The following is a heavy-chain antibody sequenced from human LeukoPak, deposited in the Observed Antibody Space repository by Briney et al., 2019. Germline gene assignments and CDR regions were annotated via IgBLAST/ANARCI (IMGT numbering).Heavy chain of an antibody. CDR1: GGSISSGGYY. J-gene: IGHJ4*02. CDR3: ARDGYYDFWSGYYDN. V-gene: IGHV4-61*02. Sequence: SETLSLTCTVSGGSISSGGYYWSWIRQPAGKGLEWIGRIYTSGSTNYNPSLKSRVTMSVDTSKNQFSLKLSSVTAADTAVYYCARDGYYDFWSGYYDNWGQGTLVTVSS. D-gene: IGHD3-3*01. CDR2: IYTSGST.